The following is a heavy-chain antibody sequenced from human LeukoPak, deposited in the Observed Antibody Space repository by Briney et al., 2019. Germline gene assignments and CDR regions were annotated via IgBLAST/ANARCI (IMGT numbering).Heavy chain of an antibody. V-gene: IGHV3-11*04. J-gene: IGHJ4*02. Sequence: GGSLRLSCAASGFTFSDYYMSWIRQAPGKGLEWVSYISSSVSTIYYADSVKGRFTISRDNAKNSLYLQMNSLRAEDTAVYYCARGAPSYYYDSSGYYDYLDYWGQGTLVTVSS. D-gene: IGHD3-22*01. CDR2: ISSSVSTI. CDR3: ARGAPSYYYDSSGYYDYLDY. CDR1: GFTFSDYY.